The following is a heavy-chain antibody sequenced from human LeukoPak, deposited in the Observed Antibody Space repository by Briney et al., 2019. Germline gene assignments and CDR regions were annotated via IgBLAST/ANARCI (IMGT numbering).Heavy chain of an antibody. CDR2: ISYDGSNK. Sequence: GGSLRLSCAASGFTFSSYAMHWVRQAPGKGLEWVAVISYDGSNKYYADSVKGRFTISRDNSKNTLYLQMNSLRAEDTAVYYCARDSTSYYYYYYMDVWGKGTTVTVSS. CDR1: GFTFSSYA. J-gene: IGHJ6*03. CDR3: ARDSTSYYYYYYMDV. V-gene: IGHV3-30-3*01. D-gene: IGHD2-2*01.